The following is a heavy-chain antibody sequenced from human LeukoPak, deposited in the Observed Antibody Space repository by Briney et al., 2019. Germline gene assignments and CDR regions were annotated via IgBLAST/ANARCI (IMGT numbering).Heavy chain of an antibody. CDR2: FDPEDGET. D-gene: IGHD6-6*01. Sequence: ASVKVSCKVSGYTLTELSMHWVRQAPGKGPEWMGGFDPEDGETIYAQKFQGRVTMTEDTSTDTAYMELSSLRSEDTDVYYCATDQRVSGYFDYWGQGTLVTVSS. V-gene: IGHV1-24*01. CDR3: ATDQRVSGYFDY. CDR1: GYTLTELS. J-gene: IGHJ4*02.